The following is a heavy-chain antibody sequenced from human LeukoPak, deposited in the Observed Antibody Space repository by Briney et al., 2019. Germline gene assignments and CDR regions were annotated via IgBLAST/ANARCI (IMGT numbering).Heavy chain of an antibody. V-gene: IGHV3-33*01. Sequence: GGSLRLSCAASGFTFSNYGMHWVRQAPGKGLEWVAVVWSDGTTKNYADSVKGRFTISRDNSKNSLYLQMNSLRAEDTAVYYCARHGNYNFGDWGQGILVTVSS. D-gene: IGHD5-24*01. CDR1: GFTFSNYG. J-gene: IGHJ4*02. CDR3: ARHGNYNFGD. CDR2: VWSDGTTK.